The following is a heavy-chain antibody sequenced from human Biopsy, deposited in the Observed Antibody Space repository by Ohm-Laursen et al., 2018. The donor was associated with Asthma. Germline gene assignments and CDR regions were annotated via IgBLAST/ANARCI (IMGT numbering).Heavy chain of an antibody. J-gene: IGHJ4*02. CDR1: GFMFRSFG. CDR2: ISYDGNHK. D-gene: IGHD6-6*01. CDR3: ARGKTWGRSYYFDY. Sequence: SLRLSCAASGFMFRSFGMHWVRQAPGKGLEWVAVISYDGNHKFYEDSVKGRFTISRDNSKNTLYLQMNSLRTEDTAVYYCARGKTWGRSYYFDYWGQGTLVTVSS. V-gene: IGHV3-30*03.